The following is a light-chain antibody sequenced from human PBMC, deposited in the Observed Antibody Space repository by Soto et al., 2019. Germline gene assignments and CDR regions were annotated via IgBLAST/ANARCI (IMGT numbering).Light chain of an antibody. CDR3: LQYGDSPGT. V-gene: IGKV3-20*01. CDR1: QSIPNSY. Sequence: EIVLTQSPGTLSLSPGERATLSCRASQSIPNSYLSWYQHKPGQAPRLLIHDASSWDSGTPDRFSGSGSGTDFTLIIDRLEPEDFALYYCLQYGDSPGTFGQGTKVDLK. CDR2: DAS. J-gene: IGKJ1*01.